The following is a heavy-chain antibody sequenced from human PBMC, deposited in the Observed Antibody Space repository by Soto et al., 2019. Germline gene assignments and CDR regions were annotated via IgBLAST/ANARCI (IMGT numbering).Heavy chain of an antibody. Sequence: QLHLVQSGAVVKKPGASVTVSCSASGYPVTAYYMHWVRQAPGRGLEWMGGINPATGAAKYTQTFQGRVTMNRDPSTSTVFMELSGLTSEDTAVFYCARGGGVGVAGSAAFDMWGQGTLVTVSS. J-gene: IGHJ3*02. CDR1: GYPVTAYY. V-gene: IGHV1-2*02. CDR3: ARGGGVGVAGSAAFDM. D-gene: IGHD3-3*01. CDR2: INPATGAA.